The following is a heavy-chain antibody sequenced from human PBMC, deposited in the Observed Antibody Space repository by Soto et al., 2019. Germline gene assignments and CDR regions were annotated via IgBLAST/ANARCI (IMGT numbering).Heavy chain of an antibody. CDR3: ARHKPFRGYYFDY. Sequence: SETLSLTCTVSGGSISSSSYYWGWIRQPPGKGLEWIGSIYYSGSTYYNPSLKSRVTISVDTSKNQFSLKLSSVTAADTAVYYCARHKPFRGYYFDYWGQGTLVTVSS. V-gene: IGHV4-39*01. CDR2: IYYSGST. CDR1: GGSISSSSYY. D-gene: IGHD3-16*01. J-gene: IGHJ4*02.